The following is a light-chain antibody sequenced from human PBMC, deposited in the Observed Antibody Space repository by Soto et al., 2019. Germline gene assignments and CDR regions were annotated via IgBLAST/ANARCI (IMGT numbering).Light chain of an antibody. CDR2: GAS. Sequence: EIVLTQSPGTLSLSPGERATLSCRASQSVSSSYLAWYQQKPGQAPRLLIYGASSRATGIPDRFSGSGSGTDFTLTISSLEPEDFAVYYCQQYDDSPGTFGQGTKVDIK. CDR3: QQYDDSPGT. J-gene: IGKJ1*01. CDR1: QSVSSSY. V-gene: IGKV3-20*01.